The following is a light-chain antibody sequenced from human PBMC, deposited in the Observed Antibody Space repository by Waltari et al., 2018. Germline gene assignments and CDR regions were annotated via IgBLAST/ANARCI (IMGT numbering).Light chain of an antibody. J-gene: IGLJ1*01. Sequence: QSALTQPASVSGSPGQSITISCTGTSSDVGCYNYVSWYQQHPGKVPKLMIYDVSNRPAGVSNRLSGSKSGSTASLTISGLQAEDEADYYCSADTSSSTYVFGTGTKVTVL. V-gene: IGLV2-14*03. CDR1: SSDVGCYNY. CDR3: SADTSSSTYV. CDR2: DVS.